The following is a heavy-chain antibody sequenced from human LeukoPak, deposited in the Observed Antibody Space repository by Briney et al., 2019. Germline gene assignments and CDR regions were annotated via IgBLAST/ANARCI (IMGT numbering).Heavy chain of an antibody. Sequence: SETLSLTCSVSGDSISRGDYYWSWLRQSPGKGLEWIGYILYRGTTYYNRSLNRLLIMSVDPSKNHFSLTLSSVTAADTAMYYCARDRPGGGAESDAFDIWGQGTMVTVSS. V-gene: IGHV4-30-4*01. CDR1: GDSISRGDYY. CDR3: ARDRPGGGAESDAFDI. CDR2: ILYRGTT. J-gene: IGHJ3*02. D-gene: IGHD1-26*01.